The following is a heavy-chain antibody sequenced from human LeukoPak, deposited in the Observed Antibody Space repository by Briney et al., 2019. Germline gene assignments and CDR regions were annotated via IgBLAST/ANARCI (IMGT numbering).Heavy chain of an antibody. CDR2: IIPIFGTA. D-gene: IGHD2-2*01. CDR3: ARASKVVPAAMDYYYGMDV. V-gene: IGHV1-69*13. CDR1: GYIFTPHH. J-gene: IGHJ6*02. Sequence: ASVKVSCKTSGYIFTPHHIHWMRQAPGQGLEWMGGIIPIFGTANYAQKFQGRVTITADESTSTAYMELSSLRSEDTAVYYCARASKVVPAAMDYYYGMDVWGQGTTVTVSS.